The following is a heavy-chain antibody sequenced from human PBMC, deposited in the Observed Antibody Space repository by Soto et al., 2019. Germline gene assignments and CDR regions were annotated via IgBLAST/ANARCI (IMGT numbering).Heavy chain of an antibody. J-gene: IGHJ6*04. CDR3: VRHLLGAAAEGLDL. CDR2: IYYSGST. CDR1: GGSISSYY. Sequence: PSETLSLTCTVSGGSISSYYWSWIRQPPGKGLEWIGYIYYSGSTNYNPSLKSRVAISVDTSKNQFSLKLSSVTAADTAVYYCVRHLLGAAAEGLDLWGKGSSVTVSS. D-gene: IGHD6-13*01. V-gene: IGHV4-59*08.